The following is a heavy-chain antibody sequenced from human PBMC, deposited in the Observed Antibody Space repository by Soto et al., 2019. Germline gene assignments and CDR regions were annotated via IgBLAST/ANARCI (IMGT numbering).Heavy chain of an antibody. V-gene: IGHV1-18*01. D-gene: IGHD1-1*01. CDR3: ARGRYGDY. J-gene: IGHJ4*02. CDR2: ISAHNGNT. Sequence: QIHLVQSGAEVEKPGASVKVSCKGSGYGFTTYGITWVRQAPGQGLEWMAWISAHNGNTNYAQKLQGRVTVTRDTSTSTAYMELRSLRSDDTAVYYCARGRYGDYWGQGAVVTVSS. CDR1: GYGFTTYG.